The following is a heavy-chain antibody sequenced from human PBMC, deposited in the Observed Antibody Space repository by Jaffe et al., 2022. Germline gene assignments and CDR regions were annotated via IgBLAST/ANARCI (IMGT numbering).Heavy chain of an antibody. J-gene: IGHJ6*03. CDR2: ISDNSYTT. CDR3: AKGPRSDFHIRGYYFYYYMDV. D-gene: IGHD3-3*01. V-gene: IGHV3-23*01. Sequence: EVQLLESGGDLVQPGGSLRLSCAASGFTFSSNAMSWVRQAPGKGLEWVSGISDNSYTTYYADSVKGRFTISRDNSRNTLYLQMNSLRAEDTAVYYCAKGPRSDFHIRGYYFYYYMDVWGNGTTVTVSS. CDR1: GFTFSSNA.